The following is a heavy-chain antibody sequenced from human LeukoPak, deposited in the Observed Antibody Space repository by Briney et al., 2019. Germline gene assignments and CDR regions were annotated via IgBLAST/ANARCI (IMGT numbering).Heavy chain of an antibody. CDR3: ARGSPPRVYYDRSGYYSYYFDY. CDR2: TSPYNGNT. CDR1: GYKFTNYG. J-gene: IGHJ4*02. D-gene: IGHD3-22*01. Sequence: GASVKVTCKASGYKFTNYGISWVRQAPGQGLEWMGWTSPYNGNTIYAQKLQGRVTMTTDTSTSTAYMELRSLRSDDTAVYYCARGSPPRVYYDRSGYYSYYFDYWGQGTLVTVSS. V-gene: IGHV1-18*01.